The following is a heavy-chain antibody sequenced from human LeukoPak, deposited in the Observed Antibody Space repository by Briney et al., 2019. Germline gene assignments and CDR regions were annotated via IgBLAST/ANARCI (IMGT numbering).Heavy chain of an antibody. V-gene: IGHV3-23*01. CDR2: VSGNGHNT. CDR1: GCTFTYYA. J-gene: IGHJ4*02. D-gene: IGHD4-17*01. CDR3: VSHGVPTDY. Sequence: GGTLRLSCAASGCTFTYYAMNWVRQAPGTGQERVSSVSGNGHNTYYADSVKGRFTISRDTSRNTLYLQMNSLRAEDTAVYYCVSHGVPTDYWGQGTLVTVSS.